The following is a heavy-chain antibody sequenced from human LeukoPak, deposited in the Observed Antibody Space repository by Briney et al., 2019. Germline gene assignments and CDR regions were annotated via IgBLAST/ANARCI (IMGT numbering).Heavy chain of an antibody. V-gene: IGHV3-48*01. Sequence: GGSLRLSCAASGFSFNTYSMNWVRQAPGKGLEWVSYMRSNGNTIYYADSVRGRVTISSDNAQNSLYLQMNSLRAEDTAVYYCVRDVHFSFDSWGQGTLVTVSS. CDR2: MRSNGNTI. CDR3: VRDVHFSFDS. J-gene: IGHJ4*02. CDR1: GFSFNTYS.